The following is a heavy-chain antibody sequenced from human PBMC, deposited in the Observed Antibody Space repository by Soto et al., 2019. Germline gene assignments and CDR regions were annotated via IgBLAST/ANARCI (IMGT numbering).Heavy chain of an antibody. CDR1: GFSLSTSGVG. Sequence: GSGPTLVNPTQTLTLTCTFSGFSLSTSGVGVGWIRQPPGKALEWLALIYWDDDKRYSPSLKSRLTITKDTSKNQVVLKMTNMDPVDTATYYCAHSMSSSWQEEYNWFDPWGQGTLVTVSS. D-gene: IGHD6-13*01. J-gene: IGHJ5*02. CDR2: IYWDDDK. CDR3: AHSMSSSWQEEYNWFDP. V-gene: IGHV2-5*02.